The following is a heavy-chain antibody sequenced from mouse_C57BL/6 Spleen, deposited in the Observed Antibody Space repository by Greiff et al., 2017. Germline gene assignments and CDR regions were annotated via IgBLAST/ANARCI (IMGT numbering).Heavy chain of an antibody. CDR2: IHPNSGST. CDR3: ARRGTYDYEEGFAY. CDR1: GYTFTSYW. V-gene: IGHV1-64*01. D-gene: IGHD2-4*01. J-gene: IGHJ3*01. Sequence: VQLQQPGAELVKPGASVKLSCKASGYTFTSYWMHWVKQRPGQGLEWIGMIHPNSGSTNYNEKFKSKATLTVDESSSTAYMQLSSLTSEDSAVYYCARRGTYDYEEGFAYWGQGTLVTVSA.